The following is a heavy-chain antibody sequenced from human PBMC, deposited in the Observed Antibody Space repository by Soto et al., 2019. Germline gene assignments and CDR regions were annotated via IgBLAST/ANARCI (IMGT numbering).Heavy chain of an antibody. J-gene: IGHJ4*02. CDR1: GGSFSGYY. CDR3: ARLDYDYVWGSYRSTYYFDY. V-gene: IGHV4-34*01. D-gene: IGHD3-16*02. Sequence: QVQLQQWGAGLLKPSEILSLTCAVYGGSFSGYYWSWIRQPPGKGLEWIGEINHSGSTNYNPSLKSRVTISVDTSKNQFSLKLSSVTAADTAVYYCARLDYDYVWGSYRSTYYFDYWGQGTLVTVSS. CDR2: INHSGST.